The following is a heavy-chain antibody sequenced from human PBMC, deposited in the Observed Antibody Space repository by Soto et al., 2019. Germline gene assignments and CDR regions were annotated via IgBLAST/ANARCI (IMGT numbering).Heavy chain of an antibody. CDR1: GFTFSSYG. J-gene: IGHJ6*02. V-gene: IGHV3-33*01. D-gene: IGHD2-2*01. CDR3: ARDLKTSSGYCSSTSCHFNYYSYYGMDV. CDR2: IWYDGSNK. Sequence: GGSLRLSCAASGFTFSSYGMHWVRQAPGKGLEWVAVIWYDGSNKYYADSVKGRFTISRDNSKNTLYLQMNSLRAEDTAVYYCARDLKTSSGYCSSTSCHFNYYSYYGMDVWGQGTTVTVSS.